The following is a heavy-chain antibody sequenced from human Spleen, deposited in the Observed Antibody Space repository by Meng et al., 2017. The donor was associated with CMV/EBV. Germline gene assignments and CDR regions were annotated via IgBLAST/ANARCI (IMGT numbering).Heavy chain of an antibody. CDR3: TTGGPGYYDSSGYFY. J-gene: IGHJ4*02. V-gene: IGHV3-15*01. Sequence: FTFSNAWMSWVRQDPGKGLEWVGRIKSKTDGGTTDYAAPVKGRFTISRDDSKNTLYPQMNSLKTEDTAVYYCTTGGPGYYDSSGYFYWGQGTLVTVSS. CDR2: IKSKTDGGTT. CDR1: FTFSNAW. D-gene: IGHD3-22*01.